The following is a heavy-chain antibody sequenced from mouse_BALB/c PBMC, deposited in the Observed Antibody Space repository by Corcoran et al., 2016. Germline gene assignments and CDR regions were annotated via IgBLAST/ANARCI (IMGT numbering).Heavy chain of an antibody. V-gene: IGHV1S34*01. J-gene: IGHJ1*01. CDR2: ISCYNGAT. CDR3: ARYGNPYWYFDV. Sequence: LVKPGASVKMSCKASGYSFTGYYMHWVKQSHGKSLEWIGYISCYNGATSYNQKFKGKATFTVDTSSSTAYMQFNSLTSEDSAVYYCARYGNPYWYFDVWGAGTTVTVSS. CDR1: GYSFTGYY. D-gene: IGHD2-1*01.